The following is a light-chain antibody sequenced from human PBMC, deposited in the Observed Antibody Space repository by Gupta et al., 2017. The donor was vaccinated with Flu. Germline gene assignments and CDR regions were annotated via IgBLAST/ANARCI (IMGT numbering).Light chain of an antibody. CDR1: QSLLHSDGRTF. V-gene: IGKV2D-29*01. Sequence: DIVFTQHPLSLSVTPGQTASISCKSSQSLLHSDGRTFFYWYLQRPGQPPHLLIHEVSNRFSGVPDRFSGSGSGTDFTLKISRVEAEDVGVYYCMQSIQLPLTFGGGTKVEIK. CDR2: EVS. J-gene: IGKJ4*01. CDR3: MQSIQLPLT.